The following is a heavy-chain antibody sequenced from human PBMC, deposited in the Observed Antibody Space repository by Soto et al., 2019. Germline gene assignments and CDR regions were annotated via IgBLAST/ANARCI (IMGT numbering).Heavy chain of an antibody. D-gene: IGHD3-10*01. CDR3: ARDMVRGLYPEYFQH. CDR1: GSTFSSYS. Sequence: GGSLRLSCAASGSTFSSYSMNWVRQAPGKGLEWVSYISSSSSTIYYADSVKGRFTISRDNAKNSLYLQMNSLRAEDTAVYYCARDMVRGLYPEYFQHWGQGTLVTVSS. V-gene: IGHV3-48*01. CDR2: ISSSSSTI. J-gene: IGHJ1*01.